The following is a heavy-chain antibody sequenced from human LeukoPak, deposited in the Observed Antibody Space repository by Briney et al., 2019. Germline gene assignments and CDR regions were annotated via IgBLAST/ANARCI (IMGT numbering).Heavy chain of an antibody. CDR2: IGSTGGST. V-gene: IGHV3-64*01. CDR3: ARVFYDSSAYYYDY. J-gene: IGHJ4*02. Sequence: GGSLRLSCAASGFTFSSYSMHWVRQAPGKGLEYVSAIGSTGGSTYYANSVKGRFTISRDNSKNTRFLQMGSLRAEDMAVYYCARVFYDSSAYYYDYWGQGTLVTVSS. D-gene: IGHD3-22*01. CDR1: GFTFSSYS.